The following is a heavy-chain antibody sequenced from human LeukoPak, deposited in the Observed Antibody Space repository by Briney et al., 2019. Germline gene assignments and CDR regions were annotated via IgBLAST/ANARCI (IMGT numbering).Heavy chain of an antibody. CDR1: GYTLTELS. CDR2: FDPEDGET. V-gene: IGHV1-24*01. Sequence: GASVKVSCKVSGYTLTELSMHWVRQAPGKGLEWMGGFDPEDGETIYAQKFQGRVTMTEDTSTDTAYMELSSLRSEDTAVYYCATQPSYYYDSSGYYRQNDYWGQGTLVTVSS. CDR3: ATQPSYYYDSSGYYRQNDY. D-gene: IGHD3-22*01. J-gene: IGHJ4*02.